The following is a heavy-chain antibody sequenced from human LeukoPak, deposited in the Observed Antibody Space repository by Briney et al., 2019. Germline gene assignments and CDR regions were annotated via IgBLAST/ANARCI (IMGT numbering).Heavy chain of an antibody. CDR1: GFTFTSYT. Sequence: GGSLRLSCAASGFTFTSYTMNWVRQAPGKGLEWVSSISSSSNYIYYADSVKGRFTISRDNAKNSLYLQMNSLRAEDTAVYYCARDRSDRLAVAGTSAFDYWGQGTLVTVSS. J-gene: IGHJ4*02. CDR2: ISSSSNYI. D-gene: IGHD6-19*01. CDR3: ARDRSDRLAVAGTSAFDY. V-gene: IGHV3-21*01.